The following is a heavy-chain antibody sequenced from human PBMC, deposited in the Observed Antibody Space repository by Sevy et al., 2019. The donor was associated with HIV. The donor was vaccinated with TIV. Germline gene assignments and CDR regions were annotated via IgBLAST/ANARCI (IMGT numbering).Heavy chain of an antibody. CDR3: ATLYYYDSSGYYGSDY. V-gene: IGHV1-24*01. CDR2: FDPEDGET. CDR1: GYTLTELS. D-gene: IGHD3-22*01. Sequence: ASVKVSCKVSGYTLTELSMHLVRQAPGKGLEWMGGFDPEDGETIYAQKFQGRVTMTEDTSTDTAYMELSSLRSEDTAVYYCATLYYYDSSGYYGSDYWGQGTLVTVSS. J-gene: IGHJ4*02.